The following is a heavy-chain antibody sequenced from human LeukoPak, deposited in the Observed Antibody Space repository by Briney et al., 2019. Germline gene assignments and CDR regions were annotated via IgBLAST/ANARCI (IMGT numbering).Heavy chain of an antibody. CDR2: IIPIFGTA. D-gene: IGHD1-26*01. J-gene: IGHJ4*02. V-gene: IGHV1-69*13. CDR1: GGTFSSYA. CDR3: ARDHWDGSYSRGDY. Sequence: ASVKVSCKASGGTFSSYAISWVRQAPGQGLEWMGGIIPIFGTANYAQKFQGRVTITADESTSTAYMELSRLRSEDTAVYYCARDHWDGSYSRGDYWGQGTLVIVSS.